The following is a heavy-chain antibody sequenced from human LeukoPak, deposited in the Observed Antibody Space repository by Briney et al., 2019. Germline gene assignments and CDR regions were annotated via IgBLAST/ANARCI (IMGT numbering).Heavy chain of an antibody. V-gene: IGHV4-30-4*01. CDR2: IHYSGDT. Sequence: PSETLSLTCTVSGGSISSRNHYWSWIRQPPGKGLEWIGFIHYSGDTYYKPSLKSRLTISLDTSKNLFSLNVNSVTAADTAVYFCASNYWSYYYNAMDVWGQGTTVTVSS. CDR1: GGSISSRNHY. D-gene: IGHD2-8*02. J-gene: IGHJ6*02. CDR3: ASNYWSYYYNAMDV.